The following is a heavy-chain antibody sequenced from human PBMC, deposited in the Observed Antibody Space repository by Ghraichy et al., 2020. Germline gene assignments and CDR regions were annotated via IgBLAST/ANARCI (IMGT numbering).Heavy chain of an antibody. Sequence: SETLSLTCTVSGGSISSNYWSWIRQPPGKGLEWIGYISYSGTTNYNPSLKSRVSISRDTSKNQFSLGLGSVTAADTAVYYCARFLPTVRYIDFWGQGTLVTVSS. CDR2: ISYSGTT. CDR1: GGSISSNY. CDR3: ARFLPTVRYIDF. V-gene: IGHV4-59*08. J-gene: IGHJ4*02. D-gene: IGHD4-17*01.